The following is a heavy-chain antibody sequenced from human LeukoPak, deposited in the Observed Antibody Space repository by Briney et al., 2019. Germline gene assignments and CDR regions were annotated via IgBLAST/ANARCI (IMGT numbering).Heavy chain of an antibody. CDR2: IFPDDSDT. V-gene: IGHV5-51*01. D-gene: IGHD2-2*01. J-gene: IGHJ4*02. CDR1: GYNFPRHW. Sequence: GESLRISCATSGYNFPRHWIGWVRQMPGKGLEYVGVIFPDDSDTRYSPSFQGQVTISADKSISTAYLQWSSLKASDTAMYYCARVGYCSSTSCARHFDYWGQGTLVTVSS. CDR3: ARVGYCSSTSCARHFDY.